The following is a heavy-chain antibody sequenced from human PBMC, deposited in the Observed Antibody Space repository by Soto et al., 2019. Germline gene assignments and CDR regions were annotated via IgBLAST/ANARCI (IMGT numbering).Heavy chain of an antibody. CDR2: IWYDGSNK. Sequence: GGSLRLSCAASGFTFSSYGMHWVRQAPGKGLEWVAVIWYDGSNKYYADSVKGRFTISRDNSKNTLYLQMNSLRAEDTAAYYCARDYYGSGTNFDYWGQGTLVTVSS. CDR1: GFTFSSYG. D-gene: IGHD3-10*01. V-gene: IGHV3-33*01. J-gene: IGHJ4*02. CDR3: ARDYYGSGTNFDY.